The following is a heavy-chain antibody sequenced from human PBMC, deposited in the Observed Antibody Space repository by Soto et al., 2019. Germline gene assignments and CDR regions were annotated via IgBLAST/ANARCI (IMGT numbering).Heavy chain of an antibody. CDR2: ISGYNGNT. CDR1: GYTFHSYG. J-gene: IGHJ5*02. CDR3: ASEISSGWANWFDP. D-gene: IGHD6-19*01. V-gene: IGHV1-18*04. Sequence: QVQLVQSGAEVKKPGASVKVSCKASGYTFHSYGISWVRQAPGQGLEWMGTISGYNGNTNYAQKLQGRVTMTTDTSTSTAYMELWSLRSDDTALYYCASEISSGWANWFDPWGQGTLVTVSS.